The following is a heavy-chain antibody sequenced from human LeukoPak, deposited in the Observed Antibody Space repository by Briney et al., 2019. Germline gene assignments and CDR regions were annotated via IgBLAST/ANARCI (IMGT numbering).Heavy chain of an antibody. J-gene: IGHJ4*02. CDR2: IYYSGST. Sequence: SETLSLTCTVSGGPISSYYWSWIRQPPGKGLEWIGCIYYSGSTNYNPSLKSRVTISVDTSKNQFSLKLSSVTAADTAVYYCARPPDGSGSYYPFDYWGQGTLVTVSS. D-gene: IGHD3-10*01. CDR3: ARPPDGSGSYYPFDY. V-gene: IGHV4-59*08. CDR1: GGPISSYY.